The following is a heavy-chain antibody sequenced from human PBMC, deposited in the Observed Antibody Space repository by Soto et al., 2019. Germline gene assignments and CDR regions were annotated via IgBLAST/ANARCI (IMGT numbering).Heavy chain of an antibody. CDR1: GFTFSSYG. J-gene: IGHJ3*01. CDR2: ISYDGSNK. CDR3: AKEPIVVVPDDAFDL. D-gene: IGHD3-22*01. V-gene: IGHV3-30*18. Sequence: QVQLVESGGGVVQPGRSLRLSCAASGFTFSSYGMHWVRQAPGKGLEWVAVISYDGSNKYYADSVKGRFTISRDNSKNTLYLQMNSLRAEDTAVYYCAKEPIVVVPDDAFDLWGQGTMVTVSS.